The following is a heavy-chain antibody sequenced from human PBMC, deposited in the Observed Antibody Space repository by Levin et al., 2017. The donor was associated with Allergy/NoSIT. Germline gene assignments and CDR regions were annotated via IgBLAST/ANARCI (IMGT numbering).Heavy chain of an antibody. CDR1: GFTFSSYA. D-gene: IGHD5-18*01. Sequence: GESLKISCAASGFTFSSYAMSWVRQAPGKGLEWVSAISGSGGSTYYADSVKGRFTISRDNSKNTLYLQMNSLRAEDTAVYYCAKDDALQLWPVGTYMDVWGKGTTVTVSS. J-gene: IGHJ6*03. V-gene: IGHV3-23*01. CDR2: ISGSGGST. CDR3: AKDDALQLWPVGTYMDV.